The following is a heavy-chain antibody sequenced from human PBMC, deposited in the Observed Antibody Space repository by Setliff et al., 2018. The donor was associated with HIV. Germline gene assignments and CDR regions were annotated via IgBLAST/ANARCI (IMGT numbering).Heavy chain of an antibody. CDR2: IWHDGSEK. CDR1: GFSFQYYG. V-gene: IGHV3-33*01. Sequence: GGSLRLSCAASGFSFQYYGMHWVRQAPGKGLEWLAVIWHDGSEKYYADSVKGRFTISRDNSKNTLYLEMKRLRDEDTAVYYCARDKEYYNFWSGLFDYWGQGSLVTVSS. J-gene: IGHJ4*02. CDR3: ARDKEYYNFWSGLFDY. D-gene: IGHD3-3*01.